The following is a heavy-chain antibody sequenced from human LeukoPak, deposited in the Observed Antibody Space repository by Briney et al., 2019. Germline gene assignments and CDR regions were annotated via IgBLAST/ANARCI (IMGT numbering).Heavy chain of an antibody. CDR3: ARVQQWLVFGD. V-gene: IGHV3-7*01. CDR2: IKPDGSEK. Sequence: GGSLRLSCEASGFTFSSSWMTWVRQAPGKGLEWVANIKPDGSEKFYADFAKGRFTVSRDNAANSLSLQMNSLKAEDTAVYYCARVQQWLVFGDWGQGALVTVSS. D-gene: IGHD6-19*01. CDR1: GFTFSSSW. J-gene: IGHJ4*02.